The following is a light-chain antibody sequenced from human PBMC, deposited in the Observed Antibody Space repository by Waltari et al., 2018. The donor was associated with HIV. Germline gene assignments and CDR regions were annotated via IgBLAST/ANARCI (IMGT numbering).Light chain of an antibody. CDR3: SSYTSSSTVV. J-gene: IGLJ2*01. CDR2: EVS. Sequence: QSALTQPASVSGSPGQSITISCTGTSSDVGGYNFVSWYQQHPGKAPKPMVYEVSTRPSWVSNRFSGSKSGNTASLTISGLQAEDEADYSCSSYTSSSTVVFGGGTKLTVL. CDR1: SSDVGGYNF. V-gene: IGLV2-14*01.